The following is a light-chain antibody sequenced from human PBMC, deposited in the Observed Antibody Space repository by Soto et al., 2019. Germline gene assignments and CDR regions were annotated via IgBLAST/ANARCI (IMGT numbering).Light chain of an antibody. Sequence: VHMTHSPSTLSASVLYRATITFLASQIISSWLAWYQQKPGKAPKLLIYKAPSLESGVPSRFSGSGSGTEFTLTISSLQPDDFATYYRQQYNSYPLTFGGGTKVDI. CDR3: QQYNSYPLT. CDR2: KAP. J-gene: IGKJ4*01. CDR1: QIISSW. V-gene: IGKV1-5*03.